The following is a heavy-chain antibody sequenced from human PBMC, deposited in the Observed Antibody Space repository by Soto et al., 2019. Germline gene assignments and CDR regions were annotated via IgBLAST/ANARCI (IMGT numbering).Heavy chain of an antibody. Sequence: GGSLRLSCAASGFTFSSYAMSWVRQAPGKGLEWVSAISGSGGSAYYADSVKGRFTISRDNSKNTLYLQMNSLRAEDTAVYYCAKAFPYYYDSSGYPKSPFDYWGQGTLVTVSS. CDR1: GFTFSSYA. CDR2: ISGSGGSA. CDR3: AKAFPYYYDSSGYPKSPFDY. J-gene: IGHJ4*02. V-gene: IGHV3-23*01. D-gene: IGHD3-22*01.